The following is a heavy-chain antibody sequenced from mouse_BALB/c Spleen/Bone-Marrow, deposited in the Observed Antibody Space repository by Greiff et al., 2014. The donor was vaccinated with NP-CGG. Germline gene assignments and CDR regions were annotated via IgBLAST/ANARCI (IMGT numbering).Heavy chain of an antibody. CDR2: ISGGGSYT. D-gene: IGHD2-4*01. Sequence: EVQLVESGGNLVKSGGSLKLSSAASGFTFSSYGMSWVRQTPEKRLEWVATISGGGSYTFYPDSVKGRFTISRDNAKNNLYLQLSSLRSEDTALYYCARHAYYDQTEVSFVYWGQGTLVTVSA. CDR1: GFTFSSYG. CDR3: ARHAYYDQTEVSFVY. V-gene: IGHV5-9-2*01. J-gene: IGHJ3*01.